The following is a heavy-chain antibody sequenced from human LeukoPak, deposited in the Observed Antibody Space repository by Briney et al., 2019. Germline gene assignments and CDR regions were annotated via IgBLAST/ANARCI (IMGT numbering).Heavy chain of an antibody. Sequence: PGGSLRLSCAASGFTFSSYAMHWVRQAPSKGLEWVAVISYDGSNKYYADSVKGRFTISRDNSKNTLYLQMNSLRAEDTAVYYCARDKNWGYDGSGYYVYWGQGTLVTVSS. CDR3: ARDKNWGYDGSGYYVY. V-gene: IGHV3-30-3*01. CDR2: ISYDGSNK. J-gene: IGHJ4*02. CDR1: GFTFSSYA. D-gene: IGHD3-22*01.